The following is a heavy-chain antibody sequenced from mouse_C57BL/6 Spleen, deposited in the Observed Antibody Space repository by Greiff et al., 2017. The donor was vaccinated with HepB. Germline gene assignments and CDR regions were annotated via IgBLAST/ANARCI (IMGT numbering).Heavy chain of an antibody. Sequence: QVQLQQSGAELVRPGPSVKMSCKASGYTFTNYWIGWEKQRPGHGLEWIGDIYPGGGYTNYNEKFKGKATLTADKSSSTAYMQCSSLTSEDSAIYYCARGGDPYYFDYWGQGTTLTVSS. CDR3: ARGGDPYYFDY. CDR1: GYTFTNYW. J-gene: IGHJ2*01. D-gene: IGHD3-3*01. CDR2: IYPGGGYT. V-gene: IGHV1-63*01.